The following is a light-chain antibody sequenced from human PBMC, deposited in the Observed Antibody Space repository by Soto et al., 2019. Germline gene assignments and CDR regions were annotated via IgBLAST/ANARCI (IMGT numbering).Light chain of an antibody. CDR2: AAS. CDR1: QSISSY. CDR3: QQSYSTPPIT. V-gene: IGKV1-39*01. J-gene: IGKJ5*01. Sequence: DIQMTQSPSSLSASVGDRVTITCRASQSISSYLNWYQQKPGKAPKLLIYAASSLQSGVPSRFSGRGSGTDFTVTIRSLQPEDFATYYCQQSYSTPPITFGHGTRLEIK.